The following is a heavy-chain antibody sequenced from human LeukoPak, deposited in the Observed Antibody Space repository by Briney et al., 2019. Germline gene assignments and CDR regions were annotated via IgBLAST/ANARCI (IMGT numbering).Heavy chain of an antibody. CDR1: GGSISGTNW. J-gene: IGHJ4*02. Sequence: SETLSLTCGVSGGSISGTNWWSWVRPPPGQGLEWIGEISLAGQTNYNPSLNGRVTMSLDKSSNQLSLHLTSVTAADTATYFCSRGSGPFCPFGYWGQGTLVIVSS. D-gene: IGHD1-26*01. V-gene: IGHV4/OR15-8*02. CDR3: SRGSGPFCPFGY. CDR2: ISLAGQT.